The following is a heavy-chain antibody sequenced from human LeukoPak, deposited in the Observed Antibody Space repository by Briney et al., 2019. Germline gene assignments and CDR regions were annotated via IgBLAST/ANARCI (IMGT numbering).Heavy chain of an antibody. J-gene: IGHJ4*02. CDR2: IYYSGST. V-gene: IGHV4-39*07. CDR3: ARQVGYSYGRFDY. D-gene: IGHD5-18*01. CDR1: GGSISSSSYY. Sequence: SETLSLTCTVSGGSISSSSYYWGWIRQPPGKGLEWIGSIYYSGSTYYNPSLKSRVTISVDTSKNQFSLKLSSVTAADTAVYYCARQVGYSYGRFDYWGQGTLVTVSS.